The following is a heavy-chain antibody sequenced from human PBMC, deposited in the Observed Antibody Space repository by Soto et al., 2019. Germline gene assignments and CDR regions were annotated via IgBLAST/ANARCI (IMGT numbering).Heavy chain of an antibody. Sequence: GGSLRLSCAASSFTFSDYAMTWVRQAPGKGLEWVATVGLNGANTRYADSVKGRFTISRDDSRDAVFLQMNNLRLEDTAVYYCAKGSRSGGLYNFDHWGQGTPVTVSS. CDR1: SFTFSDYA. CDR2: VGLNGANT. D-gene: IGHD3-10*01. J-gene: IGHJ4*02. V-gene: IGHV3-23*01. CDR3: AKGSRSGGLYNFDH.